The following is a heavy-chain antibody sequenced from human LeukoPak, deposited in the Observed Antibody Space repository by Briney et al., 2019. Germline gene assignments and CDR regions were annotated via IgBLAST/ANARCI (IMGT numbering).Heavy chain of an antibody. CDR2: IRTSTEGANYA. CDR1: GFTFSAYP. J-gene: IGHJ4*02. CDR3: ARGGLTGATLGPFDY. V-gene: IGHV3-48*02. Sequence: GGSLRLSCATSGFTFSAYPMNWVRQAPGKGLEWVSNIRTSTEGANYAIYADSVKGRVTFSRDDAKNTLYLHMHSLRDDDTAVYYCARGGLTGATLGPFDYWGQGTLVTVSS. D-gene: IGHD7-27*01.